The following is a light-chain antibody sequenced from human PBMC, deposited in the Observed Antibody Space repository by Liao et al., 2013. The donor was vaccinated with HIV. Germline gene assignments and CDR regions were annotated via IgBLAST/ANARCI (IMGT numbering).Light chain of an antibody. CDR2: YDT. J-gene: IGLJ1*01. CDR3: QLWDRSSAHPCV. V-gene: IGLV3-21*04. CDR1: SIGSKS. Sequence: SYVLTQPSSLSVAPGKTARMTCGGNSIGSKSVHWYQQKPGQAPVLVIYYDTERPSGVPERMSGSKSGNTATLTISRVDAGDEADYYCQLWDRSSAHPCVFGPGTKVTVL.